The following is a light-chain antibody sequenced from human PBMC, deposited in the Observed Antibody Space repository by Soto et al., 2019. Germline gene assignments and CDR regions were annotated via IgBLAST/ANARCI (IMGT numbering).Light chain of an antibody. J-gene: IGLJ2*01. V-gene: IGLV2-14*03. CDR2: DVS. CDR1: SSDVGGYNF. CDR3: SSYTSSSTVV. Sequence: QSALTQPASVSGSPGQSITIYCTGTSSDVGGYNFVSWYQHHPGTAPKLMIYDVSHRPSGVSNRFSGSKSGNTASLTISGLQPDDEADYYCSSYTSSSTVVFGGGTKLTVL.